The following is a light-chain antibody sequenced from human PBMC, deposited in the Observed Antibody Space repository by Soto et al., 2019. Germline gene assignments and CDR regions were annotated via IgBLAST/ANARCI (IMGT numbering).Light chain of an antibody. CDR2: KAS. V-gene: IGKV1-5*03. CDR1: QSISSW. J-gene: IGKJ1*01. CDR3: QEYDKGWT. Sequence: DIQMTQSPSTLSASVGDRVTITCRASQSISSWLAWYQQRPGQAPKLLIYKASSLESGVPSKFSGSGSGTEFTLTYSSLQPDDSANDCCQEYDKGWTCGQGTKVEI.